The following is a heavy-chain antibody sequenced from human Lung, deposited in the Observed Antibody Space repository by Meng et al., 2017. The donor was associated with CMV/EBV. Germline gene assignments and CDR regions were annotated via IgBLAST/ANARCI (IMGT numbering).Heavy chain of an antibody. J-gene: IGHJ4*02. D-gene: IGHD5-24*01. V-gene: IGHV4-31*03. CDR1: GGAVGSGCYY. CDR2: IYYTGST. Sequence: ESGLGLVTPVTTLSLSCTGSGGAVGSGCYYWTWIRQHPGKGLEWIGYIYYTGSTFYNPSLKSRVTISVDTSKNQFSLKLIPATAADTAVYYCAREAGRDGYATPKFDYWGQGTLVTVSS. CDR3: AREAGRDGYATPKFDY.